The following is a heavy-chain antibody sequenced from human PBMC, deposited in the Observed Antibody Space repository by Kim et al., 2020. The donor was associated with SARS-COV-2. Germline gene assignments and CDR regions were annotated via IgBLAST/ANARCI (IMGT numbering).Heavy chain of an antibody. CDR1: GFTFSSYA. Sequence: GGSLRLSCAASGFTFSSYAMHWVRQAPGKGLEWVAVISYDGSNKYYADSVKGRFTISRDNSKNTLYLQMNSLRAEDTAVYYCARERSVYYYDSSGPFDYWGQGTLVTVSS. CDR3: ARERSVYYYDSSGPFDY. J-gene: IGHJ4*02. D-gene: IGHD3-22*01. V-gene: IGHV3-30-3*01. CDR2: ISYDGSNK.